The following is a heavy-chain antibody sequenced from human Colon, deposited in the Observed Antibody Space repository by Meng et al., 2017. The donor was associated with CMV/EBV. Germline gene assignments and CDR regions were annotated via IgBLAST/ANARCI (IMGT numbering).Heavy chain of an antibody. J-gene: IGHJ5*01. CDR1: SYRFPNPF. V-gene: IGHV1-18*01. Sequence: PCQTSSYRFPNPFITWVRPGPGQGLEWMEYIGGYSGSPVYAQKFQARVTMTTDKSTDTAYMELRSLRSDDTAVYYCARGPGPNWFDSWGQGTLVTVSS. CDR2: IGGYSGSP. CDR3: ARGPGPNWFDS.